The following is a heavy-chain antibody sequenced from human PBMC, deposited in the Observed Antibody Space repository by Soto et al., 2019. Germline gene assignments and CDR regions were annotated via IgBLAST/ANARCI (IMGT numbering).Heavy chain of an antibody. CDR2: IIPIFGTA. V-gene: IGHV1-69*05. D-gene: IGHD6-13*01. CDR3: ARWGGSSWLYYFDY. Sequence: GASVKVSCKASGGTFSSYAISWVRQAPGQGLEWMGGIIPIFGTANYAQKFQGWVTMTRDTSISTAYMELSRLRSDDTAVYYCARWGGSSWLYYFDYWGQGTLVTVSS. CDR1: GGTFSSYA. J-gene: IGHJ4*02.